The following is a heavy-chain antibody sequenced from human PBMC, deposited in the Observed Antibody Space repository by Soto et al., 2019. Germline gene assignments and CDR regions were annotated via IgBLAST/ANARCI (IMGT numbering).Heavy chain of an antibody. CDR1: GFTFSSYG. CDR2: IRYDGSNK. J-gene: IGHJ6*02. Sequence: GGSLRLSCVTSGFTFSSYGMHWVRQAPGKGLEWLAIIRYDGSNKYYGDSVKGRFTISRDNSNNTLYLEMNNLRAEDTAVYYCASDRTFYGSGSKGMDFWGQGTTVTVSS. D-gene: IGHD3-10*01. CDR3: ASDRTFYGSGSKGMDF. V-gene: IGHV3-33*01.